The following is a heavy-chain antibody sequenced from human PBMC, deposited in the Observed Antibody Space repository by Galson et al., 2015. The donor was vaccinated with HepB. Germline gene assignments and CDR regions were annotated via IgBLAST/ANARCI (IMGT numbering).Heavy chain of an antibody. CDR1: GFTFSSYS. Sequence: SLRLSCAASGFTFSSYSMNWVRQAPGKGLEWVSYISSSSRTIYYADSVKGRFTVSRDNAKNTLYLQMNSLRAEDTAVYYCARVVTWDCGGDCSWIFDYWGQGTLVTVSS. CDR3: ARVVTWDCGGDCSWIFDY. CDR2: ISSSSRTI. V-gene: IGHV3-48*01. D-gene: IGHD2-21*02. J-gene: IGHJ4*02.